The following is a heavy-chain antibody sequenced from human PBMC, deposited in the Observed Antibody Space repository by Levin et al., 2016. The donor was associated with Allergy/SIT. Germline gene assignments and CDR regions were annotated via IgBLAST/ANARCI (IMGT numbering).Heavy chain of an antibody. V-gene: IGHV3-21*01. D-gene: IGHD3-10*02. J-gene: IGHJ3*02. CDR3: ARTCSTDAFDI. CDR2: ISSSSSYI. CDR1: GFTFSSYS. Sequence: GESLKISCAASGFTFSSYSMNWVRQAPGKGLEWVSSISSSSSYIYYADSVKGRFTISRDNAKNSLYLQMNSLRAEDTAVYYCARTCSTDAFDIWGQGTMVTVSS.